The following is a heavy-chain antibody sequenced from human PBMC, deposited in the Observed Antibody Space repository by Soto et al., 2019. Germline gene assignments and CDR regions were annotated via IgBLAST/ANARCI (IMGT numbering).Heavy chain of an antibody. CDR1: GYTFTTYG. D-gene: IGHD6-13*01. Sequence: QVQLVQSGAEVKKPGASVKVSCKASGYTFTTYGISWVRQAPGQGLEWMGWISAYSGSTKFAQKLQGRVTMTTGTSTTTAYIELRSLTSDDTAVYYCARDFTKSSSWPYYFDYWGQGTLVTVSS. CDR2: ISAYSGST. J-gene: IGHJ4*02. V-gene: IGHV1-18*01. CDR3: ARDFTKSSSWPYYFDY.